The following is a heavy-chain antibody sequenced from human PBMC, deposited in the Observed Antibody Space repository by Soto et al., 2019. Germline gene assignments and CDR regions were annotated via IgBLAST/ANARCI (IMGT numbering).Heavy chain of an antibody. D-gene: IGHD3-9*01. CDR1: VFTFSSYS. Sequence: EVQLVESGGGLVKPGGSLRLSCADSVFTFSSYSMNWVRQAPGKGLEWVSSISSSSSYIHYADSVKGRFIISRDNAKNSLYLQMNSLRAEDTAVYYCARETYYNIFTRSRDAFDIWGQGTMVTVSS. CDR3: ARETYYNIFTRSRDAFDI. J-gene: IGHJ3*02. CDR2: ISSSSSYI. V-gene: IGHV3-21*01.